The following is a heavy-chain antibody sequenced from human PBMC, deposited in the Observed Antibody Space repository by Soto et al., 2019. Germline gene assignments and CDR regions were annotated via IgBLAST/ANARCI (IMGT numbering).Heavy chain of an antibody. CDR3: ARTSGDPSTFDL. CDR1: GGSISSGDYY. CDR2: IYYSGST. J-gene: IGHJ4*02. Sequence: PSETLSLTCTVSGGSISSGDYYWSWIRQPPGKGLEWIGYIYYSGSTYYNPPLKSRVTISADTSKNQFSLRVNSVTAADTAVYYCARTSGDPSTFDLWGQGTPVTVS. D-gene: IGHD5-12*01. V-gene: IGHV4-30-4*01.